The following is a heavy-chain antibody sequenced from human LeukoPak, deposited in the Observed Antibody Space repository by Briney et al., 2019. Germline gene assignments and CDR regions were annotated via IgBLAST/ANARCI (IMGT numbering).Heavy chain of an antibody. CDR2: INHSGST. J-gene: IGHJ4*02. Sequence: PSETLSLTCAVYGGSFSGYYWSWIRQPPGKGLEWIGEINHSGSTNYNPSLKSRVTISVDTSKNQFSLKLSSVTAADTAVYYCARHVSVYYDSSGYYYSEGPFDYWGQGTLVTVSS. D-gene: IGHD3-22*01. V-gene: IGHV4-34*01. CDR1: GGSFSGYY. CDR3: ARHVSVYYDSSGYYYSEGPFDY.